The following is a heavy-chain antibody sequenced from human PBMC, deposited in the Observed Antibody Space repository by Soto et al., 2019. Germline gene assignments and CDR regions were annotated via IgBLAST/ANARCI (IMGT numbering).Heavy chain of an antibody. CDR3: AREYEDPLAARGYYGMDV. Sequence: QVQLVESGGGVVQPGRSLRLSCAASGFTFSSYAMHWVRQAPGKGLEWVAVISYDGSNKYYADSGKGRFTISRDNSKNTLYLQMNSLRAEDTAVYYCAREYEDPLAARGYYGMDVWGQGTTVTVSS. J-gene: IGHJ6*02. V-gene: IGHV3-30-3*01. CDR2: ISYDGSNK. CDR1: GFTFSSYA. D-gene: IGHD3-3*02.